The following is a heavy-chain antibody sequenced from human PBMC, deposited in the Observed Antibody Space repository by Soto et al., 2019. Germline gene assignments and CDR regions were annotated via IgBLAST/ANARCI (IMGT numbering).Heavy chain of an antibody. CDR3: AKDDCSITSCRNYYYYYMDV. D-gene: IGHD2-2*01. Sequence: GGSLRLSCAASGFIFSNYAMNWVRQAPGKGLEWVSAISGSGGSTYYADSVKGRFTISRDNSKNTLYLQMNSLRAEDTAVYYCAKDDCSITSCRNYYYYYMDVWGKGTTVTVSS. CDR1: GFIFSNYA. J-gene: IGHJ6*03. CDR2: ISGSGGST. V-gene: IGHV3-23*01.